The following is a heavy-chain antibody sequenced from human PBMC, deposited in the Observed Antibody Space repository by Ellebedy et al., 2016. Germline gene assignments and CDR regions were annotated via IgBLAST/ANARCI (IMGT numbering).Heavy chain of an antibody. CDR2: ITWDSLSL. D-gene: IGHD4-11*01. V-gene: IGHV3-9*01. CDR1: GFAFSSYT. Sequence: GGSLRLXCAASGFAFSSYTMVWVRLAPGKGLEWVAGITWDSLSLGYADSVKGRFTISRDNAKKFLYLQMNSLQPDDTAFYYCAKDIRDSYYDYFNSWGQGTLVTVSS. J-gene: IGHJ4*02. CDR3: AKDIRDSYYDYFNS.